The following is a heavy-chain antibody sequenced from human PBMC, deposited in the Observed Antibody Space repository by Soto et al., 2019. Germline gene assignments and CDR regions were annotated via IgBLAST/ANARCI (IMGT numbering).Heavy chain of an antibody. CDR1: GFTFSSYS. CDR3: ARDLGYSSGWWGGPQDVGSDAFDI. D-gene: IGHD6-19*01. J-gene: IGHJ3*02. V-gene: IGHV3-48*01. Sequence: GGSLRLSCAASGFTFSSYSMNWVRQAPGKGLEWVSYISSSSSTIYYADSVKGRFTISRDNAKNSLYLQMNSLRAEDTAVYYCARDLGYSSGWWGGPQDVGSDAFDIWGQGTMVTVSS. CDR2: ISSSSSTI.